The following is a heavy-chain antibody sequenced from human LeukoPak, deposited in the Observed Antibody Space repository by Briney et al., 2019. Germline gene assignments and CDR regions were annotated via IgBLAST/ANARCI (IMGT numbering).Heavy chain of an antibody. CDR3: ARGYGAAAGLSFDY. D-gene: IGHD6-13*01. Sequence: SQTLSLTCTVSCGSISSGDYYWSWIRQPPGKGLEWIGYIYYSGSTYYNPSLKSRVTISVDTSKNQFSLKLSSVTAADTAVYYCARGYGAAAGLSFDYWGQGTLVTVSS. J-gene: IGHJ4*02. CDR1: CGSISSGDYY. V-gene: IGHV4-30-4*01. CDR2: IYYSGST.